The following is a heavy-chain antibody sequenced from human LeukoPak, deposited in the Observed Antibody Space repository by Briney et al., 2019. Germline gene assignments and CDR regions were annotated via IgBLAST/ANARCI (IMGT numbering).Heavy chain of an antibody. CDR1: GGTFSSYA. V-gene: IGHV1-69*05. J-gene: IGHJ4*02. CDR2: IIPIFGTA. Sequence: SVKVSRKASGGTFSSYAISWVRQAPGQGLEWMGGIIPIFGTANYAQKFQGRVTITTDESTSTAYMELSSLRSEDTAVYYCAREVDGKIDYWGQGTLVTVSS. D-gene: IGHD2-15*01. CDR3: AREVDGKIDY.